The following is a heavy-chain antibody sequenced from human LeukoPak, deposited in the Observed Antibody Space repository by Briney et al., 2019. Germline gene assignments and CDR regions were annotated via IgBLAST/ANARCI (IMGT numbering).Heavy chain of an antibody. CDR3: ARDRDGYNIVYFDY. D-gene: IGHD5-24*01. V-gene: IGHV4-34*01. CDR1: GGSFSGYY. Sequence: SETLSLTCAVYGGSFSGYYWSWIRQPPGKGLEWIGEINHSGSTNYNPSLKSRVTISVDTSKNQFSLKLSSVTAADTAVYFCARDRDGYNIVYFDYWGRGTLVTVSS. CDR2: INHSGST. J-gene: IGHJ4*02.